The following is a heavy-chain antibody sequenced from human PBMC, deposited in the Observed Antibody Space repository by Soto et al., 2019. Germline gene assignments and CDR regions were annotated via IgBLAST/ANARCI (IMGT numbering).Heavy chain of an antibody. J-gene: IGHJ4*02. CDR3: ARLDGYGY. D-gene: IGHD3-16*01. CDR1: GGSISSSNW. Sequence: QVQLQESGPGLVKPSGTLSLTCTISGGSISSSNWWSWVRQPPGKRLEWIGEIYHSGKTNYNPSLESRVAISVDTSNNQFSLNLTPVTAADTAVYYCARLDGYGYWGQGTLVSVSS. CDR2: IYHSGKT. V-gene: IGHV4-4*02.